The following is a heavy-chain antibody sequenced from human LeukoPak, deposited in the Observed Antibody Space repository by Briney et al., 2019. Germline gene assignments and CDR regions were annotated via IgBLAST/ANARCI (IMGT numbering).Heavy chain of an antibody. Sequence: SETLSLTCTVSGVSISSGGYYWSWIRQLPGKGLELIGYIYYSGSTYYNPSLKSRVTISVDTSKNQFSLKLSSVTAADTAVYYCARGNGSAYETCFDYWGQGTLVTVS. D-gene: IGHD3-22*01. CDR3: ARGNGSAYETCFDY. J-gene: IGHJ4*02. CDR1: GVSISSGGYY. V-gene: IGHV4-31*03. CDR2: IYYSGST.